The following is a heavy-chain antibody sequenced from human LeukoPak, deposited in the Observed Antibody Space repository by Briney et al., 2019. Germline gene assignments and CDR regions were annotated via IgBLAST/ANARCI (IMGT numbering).Heavy chain of an antibody. D-gene: IGHD1-26*01. J-gene: IGHJ4*02. V-gene: IGHV3-23*01. Sequence: GGTLRHSCAASGFTFSSYGMSWVRQAPGKGLEWVSAISGSGGSTYYADSVKGRFTISRDNSKNTLYLQMNSLRAEDTAVYYCAKSGSYSSDYWGQGTLVTVSS. CDR1: GFTFSSYG. CDR2: ISGSGGST. CDR3: AKSGSYSSDY.